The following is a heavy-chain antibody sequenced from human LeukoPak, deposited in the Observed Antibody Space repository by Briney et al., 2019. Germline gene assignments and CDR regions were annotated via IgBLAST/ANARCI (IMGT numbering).Heavy chain of an antibody. CDR2: IYHSGST. Sequence: SETLSLTCAVSGGSISSGGYSWSWIRQPPGKGLEWIGYIYHSGSTYYNPSLKSRVTISVDRSKNQFSLKLSSVTAADTAVYYCARGNLHFWSGYYLDYWGQGTLVTVSS. J-gene: IGHJ4*02. V-gene: IGHV4-30-2*01. D-gene: IGHD3-3*01. CDR1: GGSISSGGYS. CDR3: ARGNLHFWSGYYLDY.